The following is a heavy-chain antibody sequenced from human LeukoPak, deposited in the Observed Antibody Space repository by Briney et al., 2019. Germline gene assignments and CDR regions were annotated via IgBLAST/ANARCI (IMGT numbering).Heavy chain of an antibody. CDR3: AKERDTAMVTIDY. CDR1: GFTLSSYG. CDR2: IRYDGSNK. D-gene: IGHD5-18*01. V-gene: IGHV3-30*02. Sequence: GGSLRLSCAASGFTLSSYGMHWVRQAPGKGLEWVAFIRYDGSNKYYADSVKGRFTISRDNSKNTLYLQMNSLRAEDTAVYYCAKERDTAMVTIDYWGQGTLVTVSS. J-gene: IGHJ4*02.